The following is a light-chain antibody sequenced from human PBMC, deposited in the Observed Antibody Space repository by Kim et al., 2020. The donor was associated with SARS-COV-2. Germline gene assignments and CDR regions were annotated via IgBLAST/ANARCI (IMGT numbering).Light chain of an antibody. CDR2: DVT. Sequence: QSALTQPASVSGSPGQSITISCTGTTSDVGAYNYVSWYQQHPGKAPKLMIYDVTKRPSGVSNRFSGSKSGNTASLTISGLQAEDEADYYCSSYTTTSTSVFGGATQLTVL. CDR3: SSYTTTSTSV. CDR1: TSDVGAYNY. J-gene: IGLJ2*01. V-gene: IGLV2-14*01.